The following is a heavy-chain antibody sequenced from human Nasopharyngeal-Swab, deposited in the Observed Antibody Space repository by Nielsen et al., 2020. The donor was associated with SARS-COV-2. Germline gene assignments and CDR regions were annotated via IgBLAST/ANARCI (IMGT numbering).Heavy chain of an antibody. CDR2: ISWNSGSI. V-gene: IGHV3-9*01. Sequence: PGKGLEWVSGISWNSGSIGYADSVKGRFTISRDNAKNSLYLQMNSLRAEDTALYYCASSVTNAFDIWGQGAMVTVSS. CDR3: ASSVTNAFDI. J-gene: IGHJ3*02. D-gene: IGHD4-17*01.